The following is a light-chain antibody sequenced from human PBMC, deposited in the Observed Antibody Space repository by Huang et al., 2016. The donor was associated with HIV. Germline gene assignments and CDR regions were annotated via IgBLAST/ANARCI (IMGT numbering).Light chain of an antibody. Sequence: EIVLTQSPATLSLSPGERATLSCSASQSVSNYVDWYQQKPGQAPRLVLYDTSNRAAGSPARLSGSGSGTDFTLTISSLEPEDFAVYYCQQRDNWHWPFGQGTKVEIK. J-gene: IGKJ1*01. CDR3: QQRDNWHWP. CDR1: QSVSNY. CDR2: DTS. V-gene: IGKV3-11*01.